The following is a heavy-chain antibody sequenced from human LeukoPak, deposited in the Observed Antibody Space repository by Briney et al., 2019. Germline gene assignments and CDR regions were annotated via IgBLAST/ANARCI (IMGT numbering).Heavy chain of an antibody. Sequence: PSQTLSLTCTVSGDSISSSNSYWGWIRQPPGKGLEWIGSIYYSGNTYYNASLKSRVSISVDTSKNHFSLRLTSVTAADTAVYYCARQTGSGLFILPGGQGTLVTVSS. J-gene: IGHJ4*02. CDR1: GDSISSSNSY. CDR3: ARQTGSGLFILP. D-gene: IGHD3/OR15-3a*01. V-gene: IGHV4-39*01. CDR2: IYYSGNT.